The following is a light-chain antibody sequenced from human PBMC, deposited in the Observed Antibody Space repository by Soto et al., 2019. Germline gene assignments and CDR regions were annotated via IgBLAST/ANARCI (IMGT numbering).Light chain of an antibody. CDR2: EGS. Sequence: QSALTQPASVSGSPGQSITISCTGTSSDVGSYNLVSWYQQHPGKAPKLMIYEGSKWPSGVSNRFSGSKSGNTASPTISGLQAEDEADYYCCSYAGSSTYVFGTGTKVTVL. J-gene: IGLJ1*01. CDR1: SSDVGSYNL. V-gene: IGLV2-23*01. CDR3: CSYAGSSTYV.